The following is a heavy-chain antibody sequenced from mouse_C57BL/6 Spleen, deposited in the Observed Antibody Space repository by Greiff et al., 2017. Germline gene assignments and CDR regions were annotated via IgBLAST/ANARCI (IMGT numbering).Heavy chain of an antibody. CDR1: GFTFSSYA. CDR2: ISDGGSYT. J-gene: IGHJ4*01. Sequence: EVQRVESGGGLVKPGGSLKLSCAASGFTFSSYAMSWVRQTPEKRLEWVATISDGGSYTYYPDNVKGRFTISRDNAKNNLYLQMSHLKSEDTAMYYCARDLGSTPYYAMDYWGQGTSVTVSS. D-gene: IGHD1-1*01. CDR3: ARDLGSTPYYAMDY. V-gene: IGHV5-4*01.